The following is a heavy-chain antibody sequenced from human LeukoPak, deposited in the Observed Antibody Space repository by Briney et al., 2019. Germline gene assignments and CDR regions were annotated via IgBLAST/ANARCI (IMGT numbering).Heavy chain of an antibody. V-gene: IGHV4-34*01. CDR2: INHSGST. CDR1: GGSFSGYY. Sequence: PSGTPSLTCAVYGGSFSGYYWSWIRQPPGKGLEWIGEINHSGSTNYNPSLKSRVTISVDTSKNQFSLKLSSVTAADTAVYYCASLVNYYYYMDVWGKGTTVTVSS. J-gene: IGHJ6*03. CDR3: ASLVNYYYYMDV. D-gene: IGHD2-8*02.